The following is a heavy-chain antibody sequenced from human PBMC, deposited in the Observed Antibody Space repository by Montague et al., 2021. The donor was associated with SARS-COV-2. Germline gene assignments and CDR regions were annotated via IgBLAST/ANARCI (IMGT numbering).Heavy chain of an antibody. CDR3: ARDPRNWVTAILYNCFDP. CDR1: GGSISSSSYY. V-gene: IGHV4-39*07. Sequence: SETLSLTCTVSGGSISSSSYYWGWIRQPPGKGLEWIGYIYYSGSTYYXPSLKSRVTISVDTSKNQFSLKLSSVTAADTAVYYCARDPRNWVTAILYNCFDPWGQGTLVTVSS. D-gene: IGHD2-21*02. J-gene: IGHJ5*02. CDR2: IYYSGST.